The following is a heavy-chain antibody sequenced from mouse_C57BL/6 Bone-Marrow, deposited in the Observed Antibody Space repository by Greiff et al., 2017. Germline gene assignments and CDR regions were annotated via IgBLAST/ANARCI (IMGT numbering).Heavy chain of an antibody. CDR2: IHPNSGST. V-gene: IGHV1-64*01. CDR1: GYTFTSYW. D-gene: IGHD2-4*01. Sequence: VQLQQPGAELVKPGASVKLSCKASGYTFTSYWMHWVKQRPGQGLEWIGMIHPNSGSTNYNEKFKSKATLTVDKSSSTAYMQLSSLTSEDSAVYYCASIYDNYDGGFDYWGQGTTLTVSS. J-gene: IGHJ2*01. CDR3: ASIYDNYDGGFDY.